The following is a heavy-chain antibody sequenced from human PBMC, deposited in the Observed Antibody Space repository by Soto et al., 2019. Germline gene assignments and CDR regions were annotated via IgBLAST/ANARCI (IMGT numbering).Heavy chain of an antibody. D-gene: IGHD5-12*01. V-gene: IGHV3-33*06. CDR2: IWYDGSLH. Sequence: QVQLVESGGGVVQPGRSLRLSCAASGFSFENYGMHWVRQAPGRGLEWVSIIWYDGSLHYYAAAVKGRFTISRDNSKNTLYLEMNSLRAEETAVYYCANLWGDGYNLGQDYNGMDVWGQGTTVIVSS. CDR1: GFSFENYG. J-gene: IGHJ6*02. CDR3: ANLWGDGYNLGQDYNGMDV.